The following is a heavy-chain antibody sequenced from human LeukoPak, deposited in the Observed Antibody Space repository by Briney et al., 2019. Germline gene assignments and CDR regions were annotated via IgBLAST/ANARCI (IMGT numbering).Heavy chain of an antibody. D-gene: IGHD3-10*01. J-gene: IGHJ4*02. CDR2: LYPDASAT. V-gene: IGHV5-51*01. CDR1: GYTFNNYW. Sequence: GESLEISCKGSGYTFNNYWIGWVRQMPGKGLEWMGFLYPDASATTYNPSFQGQVTISADKSLSTAYLQWSSLKASDTAMYYCARQVPLSGSYTIDYWGQGTLVTVSS. CDR3: ARQVPLSGSYTIDY.